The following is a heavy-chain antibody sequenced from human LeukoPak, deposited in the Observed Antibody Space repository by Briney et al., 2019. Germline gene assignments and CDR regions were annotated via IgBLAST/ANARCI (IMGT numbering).Heavy chain of an antibody. CDR2: ISGSGGSI. D-gene: IGHD1-1*01. CDR3: AKFLERPLRSNFDY. Sequence: GGSLRLSCAASGFTFSSYAMSWVRQASGKGLEWVSAISGSGGSIYYADSVKGRFTISRDNSKNTLYLQMNSLRAEGTAVYYCAKFLERPLRSNFDYWGQGTLVTVSS. CDR1: GFTFSSYA. J-gene: IGHJ4*02. V-gene: IGHV3-23*01.